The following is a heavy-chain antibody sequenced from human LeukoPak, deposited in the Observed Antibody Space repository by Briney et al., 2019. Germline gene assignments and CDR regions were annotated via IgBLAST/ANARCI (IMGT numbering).Heavy chain of an antibody. D-gene: IGHD5-12*01. CDR1: GYTFTNYA. J-gene: IGHJ4*02. CDR3: ARDLPADTGYETHDY. V-gene: IGHV1-18*01. CDR2: TSAYNGNT. Sequence: GASVKVSCKTSGYTFTNYAISWLRQAPGQGLEWVGWTSAYNGNTDYAQKFQGRVTMTTDSSTSTAYMELRSLRSDDTAVYYCARDLPADTGYETHDYWGQGTLVTVSS.